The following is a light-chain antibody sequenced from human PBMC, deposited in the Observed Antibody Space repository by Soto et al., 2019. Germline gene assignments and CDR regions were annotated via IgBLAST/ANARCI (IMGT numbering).Light chain of an antibody. Sequence: VLTQSPATLSLSPGERATLSCRASQSVERYLAWYQQKPGQAPRLLIYGASTRATGIPARFSGSGSGTEFTLTISSLQSEDFAVYYCQQYNNWPYTFGQGTKLEIK. CDR1: QSVERY. CDR2: GAS. CDR3: QQYNNWPYT. J-gene: IGKJ2*01. V-gene: IGKV3-15*01.